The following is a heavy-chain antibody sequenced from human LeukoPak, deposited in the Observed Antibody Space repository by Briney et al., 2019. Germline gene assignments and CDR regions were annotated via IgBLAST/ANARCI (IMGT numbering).Heavy chain of an antibody. Sequence: GGSLRLSCAASGFTFSGFKMNGVRQAPGKGLEWASFISSSGYTIYYADSMKGRFTISRDKAKNSLYVQMNSLRAEDTAVYYCARDAQWELRAFDVWGQGTMVIVSS. V-gene: IGHV3-48*03. D-gene: IGHD1-26*01. CDR1: GFTFSGFK. CDR2: ISSSGYTI. J-gene: IGHJ3*01. CDR3: ARDAQWELRAFDV.